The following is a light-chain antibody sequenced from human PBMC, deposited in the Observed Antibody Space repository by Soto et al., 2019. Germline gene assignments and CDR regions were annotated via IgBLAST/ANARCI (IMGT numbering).Light chain of an antibody. V-gene: IGKV3-15*01. CDR2: GAS. Sequence: MTQSPSSLSASVGHTVSVTCRASRRGSGWLDWDRQKPGQGPRLLIYGASTRATGIPARFSGSGSGTEFTLTISSLQSEDFAVSYCQEYKNWHPVTFGGGTKVDI. CDR1: RRGSGW. J-gene: IGKJ4*01. CDR3: QEYKNWHPVT.